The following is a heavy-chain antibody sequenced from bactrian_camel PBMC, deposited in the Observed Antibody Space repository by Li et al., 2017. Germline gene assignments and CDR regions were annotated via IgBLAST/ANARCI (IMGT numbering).Heavy chain of an antibody. Sequence: DVQLVESGGGSVQAGGSLRLSCVAFGYFGFDFSTYSVAWFRQYDGKEREGVAAIDYEGSPSYGDSVKGRFTISRDDAKNTLYLQMNSLKPEDTAMYYCAKGGYYSDYSDVPRGQGTQVTVS. D-gene: IGHD4*01. CDR2: IDYEGSP. J-gene: IGHJ4*01. CDR1: GYFGFDFSTYS. V-gene: IGHV3S42*01.